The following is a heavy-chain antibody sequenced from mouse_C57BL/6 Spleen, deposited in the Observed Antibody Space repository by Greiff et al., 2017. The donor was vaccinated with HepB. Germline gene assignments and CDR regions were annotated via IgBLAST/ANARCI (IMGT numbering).Heavy chain of an antibody. CDR2: ISSGGDYI. D-gene: IGHD2-2*01. Sequence: EVNLVESGEGLVKPGGSLKLSCAASGFTFSSYAMSWVRQTPEKRLEWVAYISSGGDYIYYADTVKGRFTISRDNARNTLYLQMSSLKSEDTAMYYCTRDCGYDGAYAMDYWGQGTSVTVSS. V-gene: IGHV5-9-1*02. CDR1: GFTFSSYA. J-gene: IGHJ4*01. CDR3: TRDCGYDGAYAMDY.